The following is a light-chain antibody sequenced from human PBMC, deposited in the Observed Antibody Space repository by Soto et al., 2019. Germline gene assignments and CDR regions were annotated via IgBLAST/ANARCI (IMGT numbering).Light chain of an antibody. CDR3: SSYTSSSTWV. V-gene: IGLV2-14*01. CDR1: SSDVGGYNS. J-gene: IGLJ3*02. Sequence: QSALTQPPSASGSPGQSVTISCTGTSSDVGGYNSVSWYQQHPGKAPKFMIYEVSNRPPGVSNRFSGSKSGNTASLTISGLQAEDEADYYCSSYTSSSTWVFGGGTKVTVL. CDR2: EVS.